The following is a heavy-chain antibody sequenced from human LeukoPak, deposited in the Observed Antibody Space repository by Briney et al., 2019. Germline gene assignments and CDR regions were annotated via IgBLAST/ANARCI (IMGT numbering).Heavy chain of an antibody. J-gene: IGHJ4*02. CDR2: ISGSGGST. V-gene: IGHV3-23*01. CDR3: AKILKAGYSYGYAFDY. D-gene: IGHD5-18*01. Sequence: PGGSLRLSCAASGFTFSSYGMSWVRQAPGKGLEWVSAISGSGGSTYYADSVKGRFTISRDNSKNTLYLQMNSLRAEDTAVYYCAKILKAGYSYGYAFDYWGQGTLVTVSS. CDR1: GFTFSSYG.